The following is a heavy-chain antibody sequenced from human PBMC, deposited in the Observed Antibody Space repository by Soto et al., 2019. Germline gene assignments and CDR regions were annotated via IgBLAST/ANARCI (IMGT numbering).Heavy chain of an antibody. CDR3: ARAVRGYSYGYGPFDY. V-gene: IGHV1-46*01. CDR1: GYTFTGYY. CDR2: INPSGGST. D-gene: IGHD5-18*01. Sequence: ASVKVSCKASGYTFTGYYMHWVRQAPGQGLEWMGWINPSGGSTSYAQKFQGRVTMTRDTSTSTVYMELSSLRSEDTAVYYCARAVRGYSYGYGPFDYWGQGTLVTVSS. J-gene: IGHJ4*02.